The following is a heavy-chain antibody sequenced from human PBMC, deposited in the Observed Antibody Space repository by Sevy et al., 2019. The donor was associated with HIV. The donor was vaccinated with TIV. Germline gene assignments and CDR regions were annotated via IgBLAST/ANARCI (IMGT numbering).Heavy chain of an antibody. D-gene: IGHD3-10*01. CDR2: ISSNGGST. J-gene: IGHJ5*02. CDR3: VKGTGYGSGSYPKAINWFDP. Sequence: GGSLRLSCSASGFTFSSYAMHWVRQAPGKGLEYVSAISSNGGSTYYADSVKGRFTISRDNSKNTLYLQMSSLRAEDTAVYYCVKGTGYGSGSYPKAINWFDPWGQGTLVTVSS. CDR1: GFTFSSYA. V-gene: IGHV3-64D*06.